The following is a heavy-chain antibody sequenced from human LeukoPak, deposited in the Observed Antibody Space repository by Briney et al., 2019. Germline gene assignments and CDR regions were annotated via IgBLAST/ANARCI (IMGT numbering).Heavy chain of an antibody. V-gene: IGHV3-33*01. J-gene: IGHJ4*02. CDR3: ARESSGGFDN. CDR2: IWYDGSNK. D-gene: IGHD3-3*01. Sequence: GRSLRLSCAASGFTFSNYGMHWVRQAPGKGLEWVALIWYDGSNKFYADSVKGRFTISRDNSKNTLYLQMNSLRAEDTAVYYCARESSGGFDNWAQGTLVTVSS. CDR1: GFTFSNYG.